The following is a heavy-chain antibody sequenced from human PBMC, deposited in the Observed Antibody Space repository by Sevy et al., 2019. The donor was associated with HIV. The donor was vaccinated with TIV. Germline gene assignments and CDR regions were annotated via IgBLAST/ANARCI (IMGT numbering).Heavy chain of an antibody. CDR2: IYHSGST. D-gene: IGHD2-15*01. V-gene: IGHV4-38-2*01. CDR1: GYSISSGYY. J-gene: IGHJ4*02. CDR3: ARGGGPCYGGSCYPN. Sequence: ETLSLTCAVSGYSISSGYYWGWIRQPPGKGLEWIGSIYHSGSTSYIPSLKSRVTISLDTSKNQFSLKLNSGSAADTAVYYCARGGGPCYGGSCYPNWGQGTLVTVSS.